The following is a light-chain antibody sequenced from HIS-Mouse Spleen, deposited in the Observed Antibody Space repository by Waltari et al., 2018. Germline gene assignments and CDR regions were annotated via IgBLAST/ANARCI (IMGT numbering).Light chain of an antibody. CDR3: LQLNSYPLT. J-gene: IGKJ4*02. Sequence: IQLTQAPSFLSASVGNRFHITCRARQGISSYLAWYQQKPGKAPKLLIYAASTLQSGVPSRFSGSGSGTEFTLTISSLQPEDFATYYCLQLNSYPLTFGGGTKVEIK. CDR1: QGISSY. V-gene: IGKV1-9*01. CDR2: AAS.